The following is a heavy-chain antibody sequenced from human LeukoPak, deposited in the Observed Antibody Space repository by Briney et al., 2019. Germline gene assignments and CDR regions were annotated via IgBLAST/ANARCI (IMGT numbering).Heavy chain of an antibody. D-gene: IGHD3-10*01. J-gene: IGHJ4*02. CDR1: GFTFSGHI. CDR2: ISSRSDYI. Sequence: RRSLRLSCAASGFTFSGHIINWVRQAPGKGLELVSSISSRSDYIQYADTVKGRFTISRENAKNSLYLQMSSLRAEDTAVYYCARDALDGSGSYYNSPSNIDYWGQGTLVTVSS. V-gene: IGHV3-21*01. CDR3: ARDALDGSGSYYNSPSNIDY.